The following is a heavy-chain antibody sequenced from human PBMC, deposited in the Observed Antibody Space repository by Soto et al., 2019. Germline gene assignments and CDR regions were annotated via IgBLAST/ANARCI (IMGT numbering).Heavy chain of an antibody. CDR2: ISAYNGNT. Sequence: ASVKVSCKASGYTFTSYVISWVRQAPGQGLEWMGWISAYNGNTNYAQKLQGRVTMTTDTSTSTAYMELRSLRSDDTAVYYCARDKADYYYYGMDVWGQGTTVTVSS. V-gene: IGHV1-18*04. CDR1: GYTFTSYV. J-gene: IGHJ6*02. CDR3: ARDKADYYYYGMDV.